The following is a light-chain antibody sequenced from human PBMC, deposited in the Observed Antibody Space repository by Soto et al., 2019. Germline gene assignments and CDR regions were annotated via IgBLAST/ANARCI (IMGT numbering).Light chain of an antibody. V-gene: IGKV1-9*01. Sequence: DIQLTQSPSFLSASVGDRVTITCRASQGISSYLAWYQQKPGKAPRLLIYDASYLERGVPSRFSGSGSGTEFTLTISDLQPDDLATYYCQQYNSFWTFGQGTKVEI. J-gene: IGKJ1*01. CDR2: DAS. CDR3: QQYNSFWT. CDR1: QGISSY.